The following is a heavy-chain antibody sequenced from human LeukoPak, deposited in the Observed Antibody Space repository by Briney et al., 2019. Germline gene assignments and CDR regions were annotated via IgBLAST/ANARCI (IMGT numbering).Heavy chain of an antibody. D-gene: IGHD3-10*01. CDR1: GYSISSGYY. J-gene: IGHJ5*02. V-gene: IGHV4-38-2*02. CDR3: AREGVRGVIPPWFDP. Sequence: SETLSLTCTVSGYSISSGYYWGWIRQPPGKGLEWIGSIYHSGSTYYNPSLKSRVTISVDTSKNQFSLKLSSVTAADTAVYYCAREGVRGVIPPWFDPWGQGTLVTVSS. CDR2: IYHSGST.